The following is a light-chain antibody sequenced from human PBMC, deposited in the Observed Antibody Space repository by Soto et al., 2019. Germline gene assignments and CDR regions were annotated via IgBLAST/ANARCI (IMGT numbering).Light chain of an antibody. CDR3: QQYIDWPPGT. CDR1: QSVSSS. CDR2: DTS. Sequence: EIVVTQSPATLSVSPGERVTLSCRASQSVSSSLAWYQQRPGQAPRLLIYDTSTRAAGISARFSGSGSGTEFTLTISRLQYEDFAVYYCQQYIDWPPGTFGQGTAVEIK. V-gene: IGKV3-15*01. J-gene: IGKJ1*01.